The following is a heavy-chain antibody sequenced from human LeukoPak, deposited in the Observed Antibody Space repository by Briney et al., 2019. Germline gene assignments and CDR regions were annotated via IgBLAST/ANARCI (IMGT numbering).Heavy chain of an antibody. CDR2: IIPLFGTP. J-gene: IGHJ6*04. V-gene: IGHV1-69*06. CDR1: GGTFSSYT. CDR3: ASATLRCSGGSCYEMDV. D-gene: IGHD2-15*01. Sequence: GASVNVSCKASGGTFSSYTISWVRQAPGQGLEWMGGIIPLFGTPDYAQKFQDRLTITADKSTRTAYMELSSLRSEDTAVYYCASATLRCSGGSCYEMDVWGKGTTVTVSS.